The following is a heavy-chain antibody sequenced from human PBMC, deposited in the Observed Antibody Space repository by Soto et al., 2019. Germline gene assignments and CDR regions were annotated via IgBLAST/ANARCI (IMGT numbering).Heavy chain of an antibody. CDR3: ARRARNQLHHYPRSYEGDYFDY. Sequence: QVQLQQWGAGLLKPSETLSLTCAVYGGSFSGYYWSWIRQPPGKGLEWIGEINHSGSTNYNPSLKRGVTISVDTYKNQFPLKLSSVTAADTAVYYCARRARNQLHHYPRSYEGDYFDYWGKGPLVTVAS. D-gene: IGHD1-26*01. J-gene: IGHJ4*02. CDR2: INHSGST. V-gene: IGHV4-34*01. CDR1: GGSFSGYY.